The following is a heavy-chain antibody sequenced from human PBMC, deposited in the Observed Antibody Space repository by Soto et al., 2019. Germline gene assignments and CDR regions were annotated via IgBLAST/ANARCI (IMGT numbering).Heavy chain of an antibody. CDR3: ARVFRRPYDFWSGYCQSFDP. V-gene: IGHV1-8*01. CDR1: GYTFTSYD. CDR2: MNPNSGNT. Sequence: QVQLVQSGAEVKKPGASVKVSCKASGYTFTSYDINWVRQATGQGLEWMGWMNPNSGNTGYAQKFQGRVTMTRNTSISTAYMELSSLRSEDTAVYYCARVFRRPYDFWSGYCQSFDPWGQGTLVTVSS. J-gene: IGHJ5*02. D-gene: IGHD3-3*01.